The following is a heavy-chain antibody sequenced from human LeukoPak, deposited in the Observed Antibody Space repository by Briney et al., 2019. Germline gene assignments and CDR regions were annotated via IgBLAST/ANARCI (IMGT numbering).Heavy chain of an antibody. Sequence: GRSLRLSCAASGFTFSNCAMHWVRQAPGKGLEWVAVISYDGTNKYYADSVKGRFTISRDNSKNTLYLQMNSLRAEDTAVYYCARDMSSSWYFDYWGQGNLVTVSS. V-gene: IGHV3-30-3*01. D-gene: IGHD6-13*01. CDR1: GFTFSNCA. J-gene: IGHJ4*02. CDR2: ISYDGTNK. CDR3: ARDMSSSWYFDY.